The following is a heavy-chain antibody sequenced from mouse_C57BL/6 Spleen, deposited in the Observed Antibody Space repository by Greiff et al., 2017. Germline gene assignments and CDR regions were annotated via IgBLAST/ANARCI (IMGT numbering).Heavy chain of an antibody. D-gene: IGHD1-1*01. V-gene: IGHV1-78*01. Sequence: VKLQESDAELVKPGASVKISCKVSGYTFTDHTIHWMKQRPEQGLEWIGYIYPRDGSTKYNEKFKGKATLTADKSSSTAYMQLNSLTSEDSAVYFCARRGGSRKDYYAMDYWGQGTSVTVSS. J-gene: IGHJ4*01. CDR1: GYTFTDHT. CDR2: IYPRDGST. CDR3: ARRGGSRKDYYAMDY.